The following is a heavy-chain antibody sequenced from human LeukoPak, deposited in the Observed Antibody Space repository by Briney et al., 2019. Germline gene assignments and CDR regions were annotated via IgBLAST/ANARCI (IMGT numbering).Heavy chain of an antibody. J-gene: IGHJ6*02. CDR1: GFTFDAYA. V-gene: IGHV3-9*01. Sequence: GRSLRLSCAASGFTFDAYAMHWVRQAPGKGMEWVSGISWNSGSIGYAVSVKGRFTISRDNAKNSLYLQMNSLRAEDTALYYCAKAYCSSTSCPGFRYYYYGMDVWGQGTTVTVSS. CDR2: ISWNSGSI. D-gene: IGHD2-2*01. CDR3: AKAYCSSTSCPGFRYYYYGMDV.